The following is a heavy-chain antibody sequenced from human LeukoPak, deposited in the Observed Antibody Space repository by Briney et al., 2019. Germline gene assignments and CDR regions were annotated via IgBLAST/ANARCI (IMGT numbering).Heavy chain of an antibody. J-gene: IGHJ4*02. V-gene: IGHV5-51*01. Sequence: VESLKISCKGSAVTFNNYWIGLVRQLPGKGLDWMGIIYPGDSETRYSPSFQGQATMSVDKSIHTAYLHWGSLKASDTAIYFCARLSTRLLDHWGQGTRVTVSS. CDR1: AVTFNNYW. D-gene: IGHD3-3*01. CDR2: IYPGDSET. CDR3: ARLSTRLLDH.